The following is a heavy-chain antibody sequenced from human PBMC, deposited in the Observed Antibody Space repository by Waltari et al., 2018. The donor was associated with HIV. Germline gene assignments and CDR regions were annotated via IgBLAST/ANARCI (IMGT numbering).Heavy chain of an antibody. V-gene: IGHV3-7*01. D-gene: IGHD6-13*01. Sequence: EVRLVESGGGLVQPGGSLRLSCAASGFTFSSSWMTWVRQAPGKGVGWVAKIKEDGRDIHYVDSVKGRFTISRDNAKNSLYLQMNSLRAEDTAVYYCARRQQLTDWGQGTLVTVSS. CDR3: ARRQQLTD. J-gene: IGHJ4*02. CDR2: IKEDGRDI. CDR1: GFTFSSSW.